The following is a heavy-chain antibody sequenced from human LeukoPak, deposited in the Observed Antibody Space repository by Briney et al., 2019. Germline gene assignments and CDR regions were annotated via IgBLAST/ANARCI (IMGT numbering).Heavy chain of an antibody. CDR3: ARALYCSSTSCQNPNAAKNDDFWSGSTLYYYYGMDV. CDR2: INHSGST. Sequence: SETLSLTCAVYGGSFSGYYWSWIRQPPGKGLEWIGEINHSGSTNYNPSLKSRVTISVDTSKNQFSLKLSSVTAADTAVYYCARALYCSSTSCQNPNAAKNDDFWSGSTLYYYYGMDVWGQGTTVTVSS. J-gene: IGHJ6*02. CDR1: GGSFSGYY. D-gene: IGHD2-2*01. V-gene: IGHV4-34*01.